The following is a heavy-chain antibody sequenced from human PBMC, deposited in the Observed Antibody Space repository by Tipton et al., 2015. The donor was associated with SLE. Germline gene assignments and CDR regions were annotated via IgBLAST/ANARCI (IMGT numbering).Heavy chain of an antibody. J-gene: IGHJ6*02. V-gene: IGHV4-34*01. Sequence: TLSLTCAVYGGSFSGYYWSWIRQPPGKGLEWIGEINHSGSTNYNPSLKSRVSFSIDTSKHQFSLKLNSVTAADTAVYFCARHCSGAGCTHRSVFYGMDVWGQGTTVTVSS. D-gene: IGHD2-15*01. CDR3: ARHCSGAGCTHRSVFYGMDV. CDR1: GGSFSGYY. CDR2: INHSGST.